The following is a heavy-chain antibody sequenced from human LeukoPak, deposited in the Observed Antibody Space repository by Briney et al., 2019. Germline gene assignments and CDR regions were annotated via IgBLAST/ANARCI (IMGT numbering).Heavy chain of an antibody. CDR2: ISSSSSYT. J-gene: IGHJ3*01. CDR1: EFTFSDYY. V-gene: IGHV3-11*06. D-gene: IGHD4-17*01. Sequence: GGSLGLSCAASEFTFSDYYMSWIRQAPGKGLEWVSYISSSSSYTNYADSVKGRFTISRDNAKNSLYLQMNSLRAEDTAVYYCARSMTSVTTIDYWGQGTMVTVSS. CDR3: ARSMTSVTTIDY.